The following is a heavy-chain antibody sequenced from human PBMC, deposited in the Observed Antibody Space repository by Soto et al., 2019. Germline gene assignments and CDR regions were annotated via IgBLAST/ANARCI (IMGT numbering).Heavy chain of an antibody. CDR3: ARFPGYCSGGCCPLYFDY. CDR2: TYPGDSDT. CDR1: GYSFTSYW. Sequence: GESLKISCKGSGYSFTSYWIGWVRQMPGKGLEWMGITYPGDSDTRYSPSFQGQVTISADKPISTAYPQWSSPKAPYTALYYRARFPGYCSGGCCPLYFDYGGQGTLVTVSS. V-gene: IGHV5-51*04. D-gene: IGHD2-15*01. J-gene: IGHJ4*02.